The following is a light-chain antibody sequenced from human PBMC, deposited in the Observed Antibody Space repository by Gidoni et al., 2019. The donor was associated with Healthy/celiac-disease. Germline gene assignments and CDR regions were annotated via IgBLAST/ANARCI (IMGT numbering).Light chain of an antibody. J-gene: IGLJ1*01. CDR3: QSADGSGTYDV. CDR1: ELPKHY. CDR2: RDS. Sequence: SYELTQPPSVSVSPGQTARSTCAGDELPKHYAYWYQQKPGQAPVLVIYRDSERPSGIPERFSGSSSGTTVTLTISGVQAEDEADYYCQSADGSGTYDVFGTGTKVTVL. V-gene: IGLV3-25*03.